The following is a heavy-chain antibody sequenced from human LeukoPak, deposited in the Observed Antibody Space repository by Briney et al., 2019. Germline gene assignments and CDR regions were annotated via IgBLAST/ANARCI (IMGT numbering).Heavy chain of an antibody. CDR2: IKQDGSEK. CDR3: AREQQLVRYDAFDI. J-gene: IGHJ3*02. Sequence: GGSLRLTCAASGFTFSSYWMSWVRQAPGKGLEWVANIKQDGSEKYYVDSVKGRFTISRDNAKNSLYLQMNSLRAEDTAVYYCAREQQLVRYDAFDIWGQGTMVTVSS. V-gene: IGHV3-7*01. D-gene: IGHD6-13*01. CDR1: GFTFSSYW.